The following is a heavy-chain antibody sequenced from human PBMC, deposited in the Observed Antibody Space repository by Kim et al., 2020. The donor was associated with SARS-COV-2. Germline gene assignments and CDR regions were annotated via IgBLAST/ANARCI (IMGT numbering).Heavy chain of an antibody. J-gene: IGHJ3*02. CDR1: GFTFSSYW. V-gene: IGHV3-7*01. CDR2: IKQDGNQI. CDR3: ASDGDLYSSGKDAFDI. Sequence: GGPLRLSCAASGFTFSSYWMTWVRQAPGKGLEWVANIKQDGNQIYYVDSVKGRFTISRDNAKNSLYLQMNSLRAEDTAVYYCASDGDLYSSGKDAFDIWGQGTMVTVSS. D-gene: IGHD6-19*01.